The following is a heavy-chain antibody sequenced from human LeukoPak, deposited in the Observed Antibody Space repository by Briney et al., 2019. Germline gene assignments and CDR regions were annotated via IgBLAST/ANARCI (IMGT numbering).Heavy chain of an antibody. J-gene: IGHJ5*02. D-gene: IGHD3-10*01. CDR1: GFTFRDYW. CDR2: IWPDGSDT. Sequence: GGSLRLSCAASGFTFRDYWMAWVRQAPGKGLEWVANIWPDGSDTYHVEAVRGRLATSRDNAQNSLNLQMNALRVADSAVYFCARWGVNAGLDRWGQGTLVIVSS. CDR3: ARWGVNAGLDR. V-gene: IGHV3-7*01.